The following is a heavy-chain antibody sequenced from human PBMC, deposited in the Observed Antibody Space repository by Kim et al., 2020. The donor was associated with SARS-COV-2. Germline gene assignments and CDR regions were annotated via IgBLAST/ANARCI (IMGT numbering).Heavy chain of an antibody. CDR1: GFTFSGYS. D-gene: IGHD5-12*01. V-gene: IGHV3-48*02. CDR3: ARDRRWLQYPTDFDY. CDR2: IRSSSSTI. Sequence: GGSLRLSCAASGFTFSGYSMNWVRQAPGKGLEWVSYIRSSSSTIYYADSVKGRFTISRDNAKNSLYLQMNSLRDEDTAVYYCARDRRWLQYPTDFDYWGQGTLVTVSS. J-gene: IGHJ4*02.